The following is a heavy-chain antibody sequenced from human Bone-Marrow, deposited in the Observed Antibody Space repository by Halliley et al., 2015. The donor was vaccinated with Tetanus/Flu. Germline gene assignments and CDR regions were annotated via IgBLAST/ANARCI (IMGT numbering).Heavy chain of an antibody. CDR2: SGSGETT. Sequence: SGSGETTDYAEAVKGRFTISRDNSRNTVFLQMNSLRVEDTALYYCAKELFSHIATFGVVKDYWGQGTLVTVSS. J-gene: IGHJ4*02. CDR3: AKELFSHIATFGVVKDY. V-gene: IGHV3-23*01. D-gene: IGHD3-3*01.